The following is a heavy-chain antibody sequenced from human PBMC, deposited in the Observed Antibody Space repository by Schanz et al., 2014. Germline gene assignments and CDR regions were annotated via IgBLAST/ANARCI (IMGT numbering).Heavy chain of an antibody. CDR1: GYTFSSYG. D-gene: IGHD5-12*01. CDR3: ARGPLGTSP. V-gene: IGHV1-18*01. J-gene: IGHJ5*02. Sequence: QVQLVQSGAEMKKPGASVKVSCKASGYTFSSYGITWVRQAPGQGLEWMGWINGYNGHTLYAQKFQGRVTITADTSTTTAYMELSGLRSEDTAVYYCARGPLGTSPWGQGTLVTVSS. CDR2: INGYNGHT.